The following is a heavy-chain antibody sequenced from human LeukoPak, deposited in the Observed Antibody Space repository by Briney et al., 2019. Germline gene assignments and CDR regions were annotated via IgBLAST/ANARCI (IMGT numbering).Heavy chain of an antibody. J-gene: IGHJ4*02. CDR1: GFTFSDHY. CDR2: IRNKANSYGS. Sequence: PGGSLRLSCAASGFTFSDHYMDWVRLAPGKGLEWVGRIRNKANSYGSEYAASVKGRFTISRDDSKNSLYLQMNSLRAEDTAVYYCARGDRNYWGQGTLVTVSS. CDR3: ARGDRNY. V-gene: IGHV3-72*01.